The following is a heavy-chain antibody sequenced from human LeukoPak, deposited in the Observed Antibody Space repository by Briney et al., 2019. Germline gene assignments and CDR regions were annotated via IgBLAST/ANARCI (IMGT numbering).Heavy chain of an antibody. CDR3: ATLDRRASCYMAICGWFDP. CDR2: IYPGDSDT. J-gene: IGHJ5*02. CDR1: GYNFTDYW. D-gene: IGHD2-2*02. V-gene: IGHV5-51*01. Sequence: PGESLKISCKGSGYNFTDYWIGWVRQMPGKGLEWMGIIYPGDSDTRYSPSFQGRVTISADKSISTAYLQWSSLKASDTAMYYCATLDRRASCYMAICGWFDPWGQGTLVTVSS.